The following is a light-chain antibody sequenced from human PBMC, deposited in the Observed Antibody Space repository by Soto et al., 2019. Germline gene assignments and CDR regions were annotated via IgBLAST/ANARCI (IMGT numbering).Light chain of an antibody. Sequence: EIVLTQSPGTVSLSPGEPASLSCSASQTVSGSYLAWYQQKPGQAPRLLIYGTTSRATGVPDRFSGGGSGTAFTLTISGLEPEDFAFYNCQQYNNWWTFGQGTKVEIK. J-gene: IGKJ1*01. CDR2: GTT. CDR1: QTVSGSY. V-gene: IGKV3-20*01. CDR3: QQYNNWWT.